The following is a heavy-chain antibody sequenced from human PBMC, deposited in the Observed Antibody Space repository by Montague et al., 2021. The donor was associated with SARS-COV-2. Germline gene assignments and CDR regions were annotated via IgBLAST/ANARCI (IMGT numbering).Heavy chain of an antibody. CDR1: GLSVGNSN. J-gene: IGHJ4*02. D-gene: IGHD1-26*01. CDR2: FSFVGSNR. CDR3: ADWEN. V-gene: IGHV3-30*03. Sequence: SLRLSCAASGLSVGNSNMHWVRQAPGKGLEWVAVFSFVGSNRYYADSVKGRFTISRDDSENKLHLQMNSLRPGDTAVYYCADWENWGQGTLVIVSS.